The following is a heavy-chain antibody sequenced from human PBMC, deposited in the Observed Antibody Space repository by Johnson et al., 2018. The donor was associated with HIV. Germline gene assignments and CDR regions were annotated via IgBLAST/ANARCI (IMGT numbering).Heavy chain of an antibody. Sequence: QMLLVESGGGLVKPGGSLKLSCTASGFTFSSYAMHWVRQAPGKGLEYVSALSSSGGRPYYADSVKGRFTISRDNAKNSLYLQMNSLRPEDTAVYYCARDHGWSRGWLFDAFDIWGQGTMVTVSS. D-gene: IGHD6-19*01. J-gene: IGHJ3*02. CDR1: GFTFSSYA. CDR2: LSSSGGRP. CDR3: ARDHGWSRGWLFDAFDI. V-gene: IGHV3-64*04.